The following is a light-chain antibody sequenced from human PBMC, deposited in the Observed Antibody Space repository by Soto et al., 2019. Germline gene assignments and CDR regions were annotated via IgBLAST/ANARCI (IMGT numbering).Light chain of an antibody. CDR2: AAS. CDR3: QQYGTSPRT. J-gene: IGKJ1*01. V-gene: IGKV1-39*01. CDR1: QSVNTY. Sequence: DIQMTQSPSSLSASVGDRVTITCRASQSVNTYLHWYQQKAGQAPKLLIYAASNLQSGVPSRFSGRGSGTDFTLTISRLEPEDFAVYYCQQYGTSPRTFGQGTKVDIK.